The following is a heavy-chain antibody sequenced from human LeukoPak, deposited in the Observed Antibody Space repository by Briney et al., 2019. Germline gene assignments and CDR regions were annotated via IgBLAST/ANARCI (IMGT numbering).Heavy chain of an antibody. CDR2: IGISSGNT. J-gene: IGHJ4*02. Sequence: GGSLRLSCAASGFTFSSYSVNWVRQAPGKGLEWISYIGISSGNTKYADSVKGRFTISGDKAKNSVYLQMNSLRVEDTAVYYCARDTKYAFDNWGQGTLVTVSS. CDR1: GFTFSSYS. D-gene: IGHD2-2*01. V-gene: IGHV3-48*01. CDR3: ARDTKYAFDN.